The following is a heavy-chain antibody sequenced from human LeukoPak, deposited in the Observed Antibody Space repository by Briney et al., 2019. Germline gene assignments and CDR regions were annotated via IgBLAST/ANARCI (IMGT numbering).Heavy chain of an antibody. J-gene: IGHJ4*02. CDR3: AKKITAPGPYFDS. V-gene: IGHV3-23*01. Sequence: GGSLRLSCAASGFTFSSYAMSWVRQAPGKGLEWVSGISGSGGNTYHADSVKGRFSISRDNSKSTLYLQMNSLRAEDMAVYYCAKKITAPGPYFDSWGQGTLVTVSS. CDR2: ISGSGGNT. D-gene: IGHD1-20*01. CDR1: GFTFSSYA.